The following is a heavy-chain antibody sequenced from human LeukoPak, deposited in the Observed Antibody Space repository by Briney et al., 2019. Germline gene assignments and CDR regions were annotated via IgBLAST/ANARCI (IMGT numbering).Heavy chain of an antibody. J-gene: IGHJ5*02. CDR3: ARAEGLLWFGELLKGDWFDP. CDR1: GGSFSSGQY. CDR2: IYYSGST. D-gene: IGHD3-10*01. Sequence: PSETLSLTCAVFGGSFSSGQYWSWIRQPPGKGLEWIGYIYYSGSTNYNPSLKSRVTISVDTSKNQFSLKLSSVTAADTAVYYCARAEGLLWFGELLKGDWFDPWGQGTLVTVSS. V-gene: IGHV4-61*01.